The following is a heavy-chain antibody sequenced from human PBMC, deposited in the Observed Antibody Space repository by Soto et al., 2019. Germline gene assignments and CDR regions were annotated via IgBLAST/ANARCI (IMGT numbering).Heavy chain of an antibody. V-gene: IGHV3-33*01. CDR2: IWYDGSNK. J-gene: IGHJ5*02. Sequence: GGSLRLSCAASGFTFSSYGMHWARQAPGKGLEWVAVIWYDGSNKYYADSVKGRFTISRDNSKNTLYLQMNSLRAEDTAVYYCARDFFYYDSSGSLGSWGQGTLVTVSS. CDR1: GFTFSSYG. CDR3: ARDFFYYDSSGSLGS. D-gene: IGHD3-22*01.